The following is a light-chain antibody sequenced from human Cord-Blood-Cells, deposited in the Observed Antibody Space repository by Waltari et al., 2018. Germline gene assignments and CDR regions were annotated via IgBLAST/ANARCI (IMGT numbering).Light chain of an antibody. CDR1: QSVTSY. Sequence: IVFTHSPATLSLSPGERATLSCRASQSVTSYLAWYQQNPGQAPRLLIYDASNRATGIPARFSGSGSGTDFTLTISSLEPEDFAVYYCQQRSNWPLTFGGGTKVEIK. CDR3: QQRSNWPLT. V-gene: IGKV3-11*01. J-gene: IGKJ4*01. CDR2: DAS.